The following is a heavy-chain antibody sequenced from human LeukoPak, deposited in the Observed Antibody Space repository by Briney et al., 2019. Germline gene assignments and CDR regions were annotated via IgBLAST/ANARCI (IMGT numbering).Heavy chain of an antibody. V-gene: IGHV1-69*04. D-gene: IGHD3-22*01. Sequence: GSSVKVSCKASGGTFSSYALSWVGQAPGQGLEWIGGITPILGIANYAQDLQGRVTITADKSTNTAYMELSSLRSEDTAVYYCASQDSSGYYLIDYWGQGTLVTVSS. CDR1: GGTFSSYA. CDR2: ITPILGIA. J-gene: IGHJ4*02. CDR3: ASQDSSGYYLIDY.